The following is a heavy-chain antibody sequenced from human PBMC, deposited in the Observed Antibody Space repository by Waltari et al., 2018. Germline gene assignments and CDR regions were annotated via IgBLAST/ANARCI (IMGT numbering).Heavy chain of an antibody. CDR3: ARDEVVVTAPFDY. V-gene: IGHV3-48*04. CDR2: ISSSSSTI. D-gene: IGHD2-15*01. J-gene: IGHJ4*02. CDR1: GFTFSSYS. Sequence: EVQLVESGGGLVQPGGSLRLSCAASGFTFSSYSMNWVRQAPGKGLGWVSYISSSSSTIYYADSVKGRFTISRDNAKNSLYLQMNSLRAEDTAVYYCARDEVVVTAPFDYWGQGTLVTVSS.